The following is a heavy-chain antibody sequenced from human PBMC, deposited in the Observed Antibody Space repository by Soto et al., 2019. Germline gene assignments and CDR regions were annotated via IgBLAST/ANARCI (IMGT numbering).Heavy chain of an antibody. J-gene: IGHJ6*02. Sequence: GASVKVSCKASGYTFTIYAMLWVRQAPGQRLEWMGWINAGNGNTKYSQKFQGRVTITRDTSASTAYMELSSLRSEDTAVYYCARDREPVATIVRDYYYYYGMDVWGQGTTVTVSS. D-gene: IGHD5-12*01. CDR3: ARDREPVATIVRDYYYYYGMDV. CDR2: INAGNGNT. V-gene: IGHV1-3*01. CDR1: GYTFTIYA.